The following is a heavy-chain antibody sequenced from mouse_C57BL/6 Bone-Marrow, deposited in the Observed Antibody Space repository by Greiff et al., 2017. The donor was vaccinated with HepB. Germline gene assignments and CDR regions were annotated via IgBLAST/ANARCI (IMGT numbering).Heavy chain of an antibody. CDR3: ASPTTVVGAY. V-gene: IGHV1-81*01. CDR1: GYTFTSYG. CDR2: IYPRSGNT. D-gene: IGHD1-1*01. Sequence: QVHVKQSGAELARPGASVKLSCKASGYTFTSYGISWVKQRTGQGLEWIGEIYPRSGNTYYNEKFKGKATLTADKSSSTAYMELRSLTSEDSAVYFCASPTTVVGAYWGQGTLVTVSA. J-gene: IGHJ3*01.